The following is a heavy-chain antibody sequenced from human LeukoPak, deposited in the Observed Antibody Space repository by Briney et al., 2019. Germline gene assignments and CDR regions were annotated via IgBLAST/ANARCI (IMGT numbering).Heavy chain of an antibody. V-gene: IGHV3-20*04. D-gene: IGHD1-7*01. Sequence: GGSLRLSCAASGFTFDDYGMSWVRQAPGKGLEWVSGINWNGGSTGYADSVKGRFTISRDNAKNSLYLQMNSLRAEDTAVYYCAKEVELSPFDYWGQGILVTVSS. CDR1: GFTFDDYG. J-gene: IGHJ4*02. CDR2: INWNGGST. CDR3: AKEVELSPFDY.